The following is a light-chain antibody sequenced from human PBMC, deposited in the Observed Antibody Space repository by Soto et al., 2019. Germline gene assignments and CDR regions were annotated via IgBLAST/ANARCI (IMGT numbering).Light chain of an antibody. CDR2: KAS. J-gene: IGKJ1*01. Sequence: DIQMTQSPSTLSGSVGDRVTITCRASQTISSWLAWKQQKPGKAPKLLIYKASTLKSGVPSSFSGSGSGTEFALTISSLQPDDFATYYCQHYNSYSEAFGQGNKVEL. CDR1: QTISSW. V-gene: IGKV1-5*03. CDR3: QHYNSYSEA.